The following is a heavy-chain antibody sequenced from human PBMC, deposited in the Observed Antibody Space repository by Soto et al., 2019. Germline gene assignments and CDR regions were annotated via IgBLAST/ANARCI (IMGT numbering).Heavy chain of an antibody. CDR2: ISYSGST. CDR1: GGSITSHY. J-gene: IGHJ4*02. D-gene: IGHD6-13*01. Sequence: SETLSLTCTVSGGSITSHYWSWIRQPPGKGLEWIGYISYSGSTNYNPSLKRRVTISVDTSKNQLSLKLSSVTAADTAVYYWARVYSNCWYQNSLDCWGQGTLVTVSS. CDR3: ARVYSNCWYQNSLDC. V-gene: IGHV4-59*11.